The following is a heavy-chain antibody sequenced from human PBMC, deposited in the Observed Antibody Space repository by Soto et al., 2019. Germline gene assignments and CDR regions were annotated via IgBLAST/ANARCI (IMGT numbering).Heavy chain of an antibody. Sequence: GGSLRLSXAASEFTISRYAIHWVRQAPGKGLEWVAVISYDGSSKYNSDSVKGPFTISRDKSKNTVYLQMHSLTVEDTAVYYCARDAVAMDYWGRGTLVTVSS. J-gene: IGHJ4*02. CDR3: ARDAVAMDY. V-gene: IGHV3-30-3*01. CDR1: EFTISRYA. D-gene: IGHD6-19*01. CDR2: ISYDGSSK.